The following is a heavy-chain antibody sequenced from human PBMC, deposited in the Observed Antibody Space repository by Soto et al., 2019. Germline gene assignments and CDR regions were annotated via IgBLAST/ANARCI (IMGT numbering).Heavy chain of an antibody. CDR2: IYYSGST. J-gene: IGHJ4*02. V-gene: IGHV4-39*01. Sequence: SETLSLTCTVSGGSISSSSYYWGWIRQPPGKGLEWIGSIYYSGSTYYNPSLKSRVTISVDTSKNQFSMKLSSVTAADTAVYYCARGARKSLDCWGQGTLVT. CDR1: GGSISSSSYY. CDR3: ARGARKSLDC.